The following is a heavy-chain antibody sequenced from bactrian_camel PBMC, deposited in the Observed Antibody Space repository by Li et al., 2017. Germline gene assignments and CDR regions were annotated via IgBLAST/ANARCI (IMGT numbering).Heavy chain of an antibody. CDR2: IDSDGNT. CDR3: AADRRPPRYQIGDIKDFRY. V-gene: IGHV3S1*01. J-gene: IGHJ6*01. CDR1: DYSFNRYW. Sequence: HVQLVESGGGSVQAGESLRLSCAVSDYSFNRYWAWFRQAPGKRREGVAGIDSDGNTRYSYSAKGRFTISKDNAKNTLYLQMNSLKSEDTAMYYCAADRRPPRYQIGDIKDFRYCGQGTQVTVS. D-gene: IGHD1*01.